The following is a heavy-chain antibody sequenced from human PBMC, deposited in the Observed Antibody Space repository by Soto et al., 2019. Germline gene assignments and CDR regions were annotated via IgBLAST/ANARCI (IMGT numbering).Heavy chain of an antibody. J-gene: IGHJ4*02. CDR2: INPNSGGT. D-gene: IGHD6-6*01. CDR3: ARGGSSSLDY. V-gene: IGHV1-2*02. CDR1: GYTFTGYY. Sequence: QVQLVQSGAEVKKPGSSVKVSCKASGYTFTGYYMHWVRQAPGQGPEWMGWINPNSGGTTYAQKFQGRVTVTRDTSMSTAYMELSSLRSDDTAVYYCARGGSSSLDYWGQGTLFTVSS.